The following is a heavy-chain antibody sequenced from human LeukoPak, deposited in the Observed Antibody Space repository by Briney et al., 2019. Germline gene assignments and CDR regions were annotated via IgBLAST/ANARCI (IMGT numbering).Heavy chain of an antibody. CDR2: IKQDESEK. D-gene: IGHD3-10*02. CDR3: ARDLFLDV. CDR1: GFTFGNFW. V-gene: IGHV3-7*04. J-gene: IGHJ6*02. Sequence: PGGSLRLSCAASGFTFGNFWMSWVRQAPGKGLEWVANIKQDESEKYFVDSVKGRFTISRDNAKNSLYLQMNSLRAEDTAVYYCARDLFLDVWGQGTTVTVSS.